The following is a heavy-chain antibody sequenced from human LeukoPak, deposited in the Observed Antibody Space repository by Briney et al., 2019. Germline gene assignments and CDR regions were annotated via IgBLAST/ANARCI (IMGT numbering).Heavy chain of an antibody. CDR2: IYYSGST. Sequence: PSETLSLTCTVSGGSISSYYWSWIRQPPGKGLEWIGYIYYSGSTNYNPSLKSRVTISVDTSKNQFSLKLSSVTAADTAVYYCARDDSSGWRYYFDYWGQGTLVTVSS. CDR3: ARDDSSGWRYYFDY. V-gene: IGHV4-59*01. CDR1: GGSISSYY. D-gene: IGHD6-19*01. J-gene: IGHJ4*02.